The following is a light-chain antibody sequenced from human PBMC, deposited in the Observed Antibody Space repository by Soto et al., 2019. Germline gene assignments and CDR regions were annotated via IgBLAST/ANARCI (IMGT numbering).Light chain of an antibody. J-gene: IGKJ4*01. CDR3: QQFSTYPLP. CDR1: QGITSA. CDR2: DVS. Sequence: AIQLTQSPSSLSASLGDRVTITCRSSQGITSAIAWYRQRPGMAPELWIYDVSTLASGVTSRFSGSGSGTDFNLTISALHPDDFATYYCQQFSTYPLPFGGGTKVDIK. V-gene: IGKV1-13*02.